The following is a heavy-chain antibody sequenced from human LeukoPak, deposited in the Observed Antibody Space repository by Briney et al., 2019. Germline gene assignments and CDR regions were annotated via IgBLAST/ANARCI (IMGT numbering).Heavy chain of an antibody. D-gene: IGHD5-12*01. V-gene: IGHV1-46*01. J-gene: IGHJ4*02. Sequence: GASVKVSCKASGYTFTSYYMHWVRQAPGQGLEWMGIINPSGGSTSYAQKFQGRVTITADKSTSTAYMELSSLRSEDTAVYYCARDVSRSGYDYPLLDGGDYFDYWGQGTLVTVSS. CDR2: INPSGGST. CDR1: GYTFTSYY. CDR3: ARDVSRSGYDYPLLDGGDYFDY.